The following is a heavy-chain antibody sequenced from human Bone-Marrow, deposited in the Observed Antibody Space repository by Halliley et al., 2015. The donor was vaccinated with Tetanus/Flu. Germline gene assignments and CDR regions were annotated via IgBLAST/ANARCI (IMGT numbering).Heavy chain of an antibody. Sequence: RVGVSRIKSDGSGTDYADSVKDRFTISRDDAKNTLYLQMNSLRAEDTAVYYCARDYYFSIDVWGQGTTVTVSS. CDR2: IKSDGSGT. V-gene: IGHV3-74*01. CDR3: ARDYYFSIDV. J-gene: IGHJ6*02.